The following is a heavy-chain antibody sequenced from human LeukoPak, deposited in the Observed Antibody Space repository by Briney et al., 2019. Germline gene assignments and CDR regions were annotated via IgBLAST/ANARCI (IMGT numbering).Heavy chain of an antibody. J-gene: IGHJ4*02. Sequence: GASVKVSFKASGYTFTGYYMHWVRQAPGQGLEWMGWINPNSGGTNYAQKFQGRVTMTKDTSISTAYMELSRLRSDDTAVYYCARDVFYYGSGTQAPYWGQGTLVTVSS. CDR1: GYTFTGYY. CDR2: INPNSGGT. V-gene: IGHV1-2*02. D-gene: IGHD3-10*01. CDR3: ARDVFYYGSGTQAPY.